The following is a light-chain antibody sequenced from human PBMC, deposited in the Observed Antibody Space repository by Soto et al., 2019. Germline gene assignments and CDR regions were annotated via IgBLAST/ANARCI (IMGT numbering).Light chain of an antibody. J-gene: IGLJ2*01. CDR3: CSYAGSSSWV. CDR1: NSDVGTYNL. CDR2: DVN. V-gene: IGLV2-23*02. Sequence: QSALTQPASVSGSPGQSITISCTGTNSDVGTYNLVSWYQHHSGKAPKLMVYDVNKRPSGVSNRFSGSKSGNTASLTISGLQAEDEAEYYCCSYAGSSSWVFGGGTKLTVL.